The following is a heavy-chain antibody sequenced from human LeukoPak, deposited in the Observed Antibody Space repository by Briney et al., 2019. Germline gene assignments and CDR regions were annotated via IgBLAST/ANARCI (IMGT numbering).Heavy chain of an antibody. CDR3: ARDPEVPGYSSGWYFDY. CDR2: INPNSGGT. Sequence: ASVKVSCKASGYTFTGYHMHWVRQAPGQGLEWMGWINPNSGGTNYAQKFQGWVTMTRDTYISTAYMELSRLRSDDTAVYYCARDPEVPGYSSGWYFDYWGQGTLVTVSS. D-gene: IGHD6-19*01. V-gene: IGHV1-2*04. CDR1: GYTFTGYH. J-gene: IGHJ4*02.